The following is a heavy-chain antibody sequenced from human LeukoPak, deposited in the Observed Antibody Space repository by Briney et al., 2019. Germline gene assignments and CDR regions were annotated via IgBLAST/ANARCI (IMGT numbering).Heavy chain of an antibody. CDR3: ATSSRWFGELCYYYYYYMDF. D-gene: IGHD3-10*01. CDR1: GGTFSSYA. CDR2: IIPIFGTA. J-gene: IGHJ6*03. Sequence: SVKVSCKASGGTFSSYAISWVRQAPGQGLEWMGRIIPIFGTANYAQKFQGRVTITTDESTSTAYMELSSLRSEDTAVYYCATSSRWFGELCYYYYYYMDFWGKGTTVTVCS. V-gene: IGHV1-69*05.